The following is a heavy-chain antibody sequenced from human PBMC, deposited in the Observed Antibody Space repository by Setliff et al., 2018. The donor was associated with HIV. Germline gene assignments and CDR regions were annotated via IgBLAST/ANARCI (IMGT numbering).Heavy chain of an antibody. CDR3: ARVPSGAAGLVRAGFYF. CDR2: INPSGGST. V-gene: IGHV1-46*01. D-gene: IGHD6-25*01. CDR1: GYTFITYY. J-gene: IGHJ4*01. Sequence: GASVKVSCKASGYTFITYYMHWVRQAPGQGLEWMGIINPSGGSTNYAQKFQGRVTMTRDTSTSTVYMELSSLRSEDTAVYYCARVPSGAAGLVRAGFYFWSQGTLVTVSS.